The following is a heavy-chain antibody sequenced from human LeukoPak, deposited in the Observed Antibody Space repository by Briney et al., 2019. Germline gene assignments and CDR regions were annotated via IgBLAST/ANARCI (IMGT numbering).Heavy chain of an antibody. V-gene: IGHV3-23*01. D-gene: IGHD6-13*01. J-gene: IGHJ4*02. CDR3: AIGSTNRWYIPFDY. CDR1: GFTFSSHA. CDR2: ISDSGGST. Sequence: GGSLTLSCAASGFTFSSHAMHWVRQAPGKGLEWVSVISDSGGSTNYADSVKGRFTISRDNSKNTLYLQMNSLRVEDTAVYYSAIGSTNRWYIPFDYWGQGTLVTVSS.